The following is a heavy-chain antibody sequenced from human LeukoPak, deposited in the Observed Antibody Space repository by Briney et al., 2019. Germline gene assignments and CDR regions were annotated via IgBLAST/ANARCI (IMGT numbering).Heavy chain of an antibody. CDR2: VSGYNGNT. D-gene: IGHD4-11*01. Sequence: ASVKVSCKASGYTFTTYGISWMRQAPGQGLEWMGWVSGYNGNTNYAQKLQGRVTMTTDTSTSTAYMESRTLRSDDTAVYYCARVGYSCCCSPDYWGQGTLVTVSS. J-gene: IGHJ4*02. CDR3: ARVGYSCCCSPDY. CDR1: GYTFTTYG. V-gene: IGHV1-18*01.